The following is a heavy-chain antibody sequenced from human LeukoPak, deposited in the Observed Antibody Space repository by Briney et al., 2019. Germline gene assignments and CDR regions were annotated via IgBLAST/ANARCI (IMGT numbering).Heavy chain of an antibody. CDR2: INPSGGST. Sequence: ASVKVSCKASGHTFISYYMHWVRQAPGQGLEWMGMINPSGGSTTYAQQFQGRLTMTRDMSTSTVYMELRSLRSEDTAVYYCARVRVRLLWFGELGSNWFDPWGQGTLVTVSS. V-gene: IGHV1-46*01. CDR1: GHTFISYY. CDR3: ARVRVRLLWFGELGSNWFDP. J-gene: IGHJ5*02. D-gene: IGHD3-10*01.